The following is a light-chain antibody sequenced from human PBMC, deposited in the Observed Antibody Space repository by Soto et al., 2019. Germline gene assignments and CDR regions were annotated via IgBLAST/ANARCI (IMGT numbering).Light chain of an antibody. CDR3: CSYAGTYSII. CDR2: DVS. V-gene: IGLV2-11*01. Sequence: QSALTQPRSVSGSPGQSVTISCTGTSSDVGRFNYVSWYQQRPGKAPKVMIYDVSKRPSGVPDRFSGPKSGNTASLTISGLQADDEADYYCCSYAGTYSIIFGGGTKLTVL. CDR1: SSDVGRFNY. J-gene: IGLJ2*01.